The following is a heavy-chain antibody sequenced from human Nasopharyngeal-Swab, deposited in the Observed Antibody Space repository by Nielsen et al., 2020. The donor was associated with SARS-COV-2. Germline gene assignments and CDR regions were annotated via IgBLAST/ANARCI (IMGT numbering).Heavy chain of an antibody. CDR1: GYSFTSYW. Sequence: GESLKISCKGSGYSFTSYWIGWVRQMPGKGLEWMGIIYSGDSDTRYSPSFQGQVTISADKSISTAYLQWSSLKASDTAMYYCARRADILTGPIDYWGQGTLVTVSS. CDR3: ARRADILTGPIDY. J-gene: IGHJ4*02. V-gene: IGHV5-51*01. CDR2: IYSGDSDT. D-gene: IGHD3-9*01.